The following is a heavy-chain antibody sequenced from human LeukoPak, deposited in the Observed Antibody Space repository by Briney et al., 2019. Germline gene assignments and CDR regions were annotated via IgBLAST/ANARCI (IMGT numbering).Heavy chain of an antibody. Sequence: GGSLRLSCAASGFAFSTFAMTWVRQAPGKGLEWVSYISSSSSTIYYADSVKGRFTISRDNAKNSLYLQMNSLRDKDTAVYYCARARASGRSGFDYWGQGTLVTVSS. CDR1: GFAFSTFA. V-gene: IGHV3-48*02. D-gene: IGHD2-15*01. J-gene: IGHJ4*02. CDR2: ISSSSSTI. CDR3: ARARASGRSGFDY.